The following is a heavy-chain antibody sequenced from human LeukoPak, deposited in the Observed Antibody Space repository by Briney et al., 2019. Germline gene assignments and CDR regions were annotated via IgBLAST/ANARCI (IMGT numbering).Heavy chain of an antibody. J-gene: IGHJ4*02. CDR1: GGSFSGYY. CDR3: ARANIVATSPFDY. D-gene: IGHD5-12*01. CDR2: INHSGST. V-gene: IGHV4-34*01. Sequence: SETLSLTCAVYGGSFSGYYWSWIRQPPGKGLEWIGEINHSGSTNYNPSLKSRVTISVDTSKNQFSLKLSSVTAADTAGYYCARANIVATSPFDYWGQGTLVTVSS.